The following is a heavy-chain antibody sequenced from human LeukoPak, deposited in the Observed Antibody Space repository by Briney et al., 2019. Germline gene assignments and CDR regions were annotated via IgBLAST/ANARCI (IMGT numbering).Heavy chain of an antibody. J-gene: IGHJ5*02. Sequence: GGSLRLSCAASGFTFSSYSMNWVRQAPGKGLEWVSSISSSSSYIYYADSVKGRFTISRDNAKTSLYLQMDSLRAEDTAVYYCARDQGLNWFDPWGQGTLVTVSS. CDR2: ISSSSSYI. CDR1: GFTFSSYS. V-gene: IGHV3-21*01. CDR3: ARDQGLNWFDP.